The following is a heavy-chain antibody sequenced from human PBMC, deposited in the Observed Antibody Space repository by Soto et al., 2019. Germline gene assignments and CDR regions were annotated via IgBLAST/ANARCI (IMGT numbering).Heavy chain of an antibody. CDR1: GGTFSSYT. CDR3: ARSPLSGTGVH. Sequence: QVQLVQSGAEVKKPGSSVKVSCKASGGTFSSYTISWVRQAPGQGLEWMGRIIPIVGIPNYAQKFLGRVTISADRSASSAYMELSSLASVDTAVFYCARSPLSGTGVHWGEGTLVIVSS. J-gene: IGHJ4*02. V-gene: IGHV1-69*02. CDR2: IIPIVGIP. D-gene: IGHD3-10*01.